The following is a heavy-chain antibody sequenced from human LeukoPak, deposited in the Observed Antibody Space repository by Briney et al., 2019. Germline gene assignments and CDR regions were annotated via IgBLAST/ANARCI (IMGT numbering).Heavy chain of an antibody. Sequence: ASVKVSCKASGYTFTSYDINWVRQATGQGLEWMGWMNPNSGNTGYAQKFQGRVTMTRNTSISTAYMELSSLRSEDTAVYYCARGGGIAAAGTDAFDIRGQGTMVTVSS. V-gene: IGHV1-8*01. CDR2: MNPNSGNT. CDR1: GYTFTSYD. J-gene: IGHJ3*02. CDR3: ARGGGIAAAGTDAFDI. D-gene: IGHD6-13*01.